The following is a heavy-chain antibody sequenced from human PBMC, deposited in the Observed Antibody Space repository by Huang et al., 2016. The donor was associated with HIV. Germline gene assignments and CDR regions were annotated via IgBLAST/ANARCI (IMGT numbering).Heavy chain of an antibody. Sequence: QLQLQESSPGLVKPSKTLSLTCTVSGGFVVSSSFYWGWIRQSPGKGLEWIGSMFYSGSTYYNPSLKSRVTISIDTFNNQFSLKLSSVTAADTAVYYCARHGNYIFDNWGQGTLVTVSS. V-gene: IGHV4-39*01. D-gene: IGHD3-10*01. J-gene: IGHJ4*02. CDR2: MFYSGST. CDR1: GGFVVSSSFY. CDR3: ARHGNYIFDN.